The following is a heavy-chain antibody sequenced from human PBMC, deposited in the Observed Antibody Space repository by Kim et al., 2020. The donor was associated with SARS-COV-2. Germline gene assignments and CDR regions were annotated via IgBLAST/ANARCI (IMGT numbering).Heavy chain of an antibody. V-gene: IGHV5-51*01. CDR3: ASGFAFDI. J-gene: IGHJ3*02. Sequence: DSATRYRPSFQGQVTISADKSISTAYLQWSSLKASDTAMYYCASGFAFDIWGQGTMVTVSS. CDR2: DSAT.